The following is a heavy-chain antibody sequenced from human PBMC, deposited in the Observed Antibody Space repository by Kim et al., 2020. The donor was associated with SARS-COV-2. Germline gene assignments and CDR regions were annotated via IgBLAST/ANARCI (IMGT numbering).Heavy chain of an antibody. CDR3: AKETLVSGGSCIDY. CDR2: ISGSGAGT. V-gene: IGHV3-23*01. D-gene: IGHD2-15*01. Sequence: GGSLRLSCAASGFTFSSCAMSWVRQAPGKGLEWVSGISGSGAGTYYADSVKGPFTISRDNSKNTLYLQMNSLRAEDTAVYYCAKETLVSGGSCIDYWGQGTLVTVSS. J-gene: IGHJ4*02. CDR1: GFTFSSCA.